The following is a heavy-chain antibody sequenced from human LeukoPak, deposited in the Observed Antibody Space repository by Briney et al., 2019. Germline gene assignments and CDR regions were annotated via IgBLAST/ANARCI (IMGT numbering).Heavy chain of an antibody. CDR1: GFTFSSYA. CDR2: ISYDGSNK. Sequence: GGSLRLSCAASGFTFSSYAMHWVCQAPGKGLEWVAVISYDGSNKYYADSVKGRFTISRDNAKNSLYLQMNSLRAEDTAVYYCARVSGYYYDSSGYFYWGQGTLVTVSS. J-gene: IGHJ4*02. D-gene: IGHD3-22*01. V-gene: IGHV3-30*04. CDR3: ARVSGYYYDSSGYFY.